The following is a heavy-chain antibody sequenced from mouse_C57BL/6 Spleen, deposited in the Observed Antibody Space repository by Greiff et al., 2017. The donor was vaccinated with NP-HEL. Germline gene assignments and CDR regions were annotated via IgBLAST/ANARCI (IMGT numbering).Heavy chain of an antibody. D-gene: IGHD1-1*01. CDR2: IDPSDSYT. Sequence: QVQLQQPGAELVMPGASVKLSCKASGYTFTSYWMHWVKQRPGQGLEWIGEIDPSDSYTNYNLKFKGKSTLTVDKSSSTAYMQLSSLTSEDSAVYYCARRHGSRYFDVWGTGTTVTVSS. J-gene: IGHJ1*03. CDR1: GYTFTSYW. V-gene: IGHV1-69*01. CDR3: ARRHGSRYFDV.